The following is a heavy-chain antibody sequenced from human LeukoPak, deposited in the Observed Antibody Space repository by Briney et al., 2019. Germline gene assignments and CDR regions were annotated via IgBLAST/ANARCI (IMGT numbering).Heavy chain of an antibody. V-gene: IGHV4-39*07. CDR1: GDSISSSGYY. Sequence: SETLSLTCSVSGDSISSSGYYWDWIRQPPGKGLEWIGSIHHSGNTNYNPSLKSRVTISADMSKNQFSLKLSSVTAADTAVYYCASPRIGGNSEFDYWGQGTLVTVSS. J-gene: IGHJ4*02. CDR3: ASPRIGGNSEFDY. D-gene: IGHD4-23*01. CDR2: IHHSGNT.